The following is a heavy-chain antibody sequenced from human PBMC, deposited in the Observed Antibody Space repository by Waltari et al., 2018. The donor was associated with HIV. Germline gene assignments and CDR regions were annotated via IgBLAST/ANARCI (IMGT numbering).Heavy chain of an antibody. D-gene: IGHD1-26*01. J-gene: IGHJ4*02. CDR1: GYSISSGYY. CDR3: ARVEIIRGPGVGAPRDY. V-gene: IGHV4-38-2*02. CDR2: IYHSGST. Sequence: QVQLQESGPGLVKPSETLSLTCTVSGYSISSGYYWGWIRQPPGKGLEWIGSIYHSGSTYYNPSLKSRVTISVDTSKNQFSLKLSSVTAADTAVYYCARVEIIRGPGVGAPRDYWGQGTLVTVSS.